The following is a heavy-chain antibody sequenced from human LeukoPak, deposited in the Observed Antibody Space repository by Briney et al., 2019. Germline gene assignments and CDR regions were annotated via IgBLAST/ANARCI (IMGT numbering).Heavy chain of an antibody. CDR1: GGSITNYY. CDR3: AREYELTGDAFDI. D-gene: IGHD7-27*01. CDR2: IYYSGST. J-gene: IGHJ3*02. Sequence: SETLSLTFTVSGGSITNYYWGWIRQPPGKGLEWIGYIYYSGSTNYNPSLKSRVTISGDTSKNQFSLKLTSVTAADTAVYYCAREYELTGDAFDIWGQGTKVTVSS. V-gene: IGHV4-59*01.